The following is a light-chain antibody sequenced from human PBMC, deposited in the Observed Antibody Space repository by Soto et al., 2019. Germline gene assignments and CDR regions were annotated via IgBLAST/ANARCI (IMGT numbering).Light chain of an antibody. J-gene: IGKJ1*01. V-gene: IGKV1-5*01. CDR1: PTITTW. CDR2: DVS. Sequence: DIQMTQSPSTLSASVGDKVTITCGPSPTITTWLARFQQKLGKAPKVLIYDVSNLQSGVPSRFSGSGSGTEFTLTISSLQPDDFATYYCQHYNSYPTWTFGQGTKVDIK. CDR3: QHYNSYPTWT.